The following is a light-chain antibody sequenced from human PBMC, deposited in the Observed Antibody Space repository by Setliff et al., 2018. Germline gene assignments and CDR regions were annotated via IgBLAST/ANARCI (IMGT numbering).Light chain of an antibody. Sequence: QSALTQPAAVSGSPGQSIATSCTGTSRDVGGYNFVSWYQQHPGKAPKLIIYAVSDRPSGVSNRFSGSKSGNTASLTISGLQTEDEADYYCNAYTSGSTYVFGTGTKVTVL. CDR3: NAYTSGSTYV. CDR1: SRDVGGYNF. J-gene: IGLJ1*01. CDR2: AVS. V-gene: IGLV2-14*03.